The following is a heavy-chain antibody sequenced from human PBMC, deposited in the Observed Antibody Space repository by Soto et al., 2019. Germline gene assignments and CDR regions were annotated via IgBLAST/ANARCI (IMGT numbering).Heavy chain of an antibody. CDR2: VIPISGTT. D-gene: IGHD3-9*01. CDR1: GGTFSNSA. J-gene: IGHJ2*01. CDR3: ARTQYYDILTGSRYFDL. Sequence: QVQLVQSGAEVKKPGSSVKVSCKASGGTFSNSAISWVRQAPGQGLEWMGGVIPISGTTNYAHAQKFQGRVTINADDSTNTAYKELSSLRSDDTAVYYCARTQYYDILTGSRYFDLWGRGTLVTVSS. V-gene: IGHV1-69*12.